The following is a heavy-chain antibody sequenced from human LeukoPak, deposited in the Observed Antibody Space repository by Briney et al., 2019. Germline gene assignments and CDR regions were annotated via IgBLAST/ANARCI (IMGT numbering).Heavy chain of an antibody. J-gene: IGHJ6*02. Sequence: SETLSLTCIVSGGSISSISSNNYHWGWIRQPPGKGLEWIGSIYYSGSTNYNPSLKSRVTISVDKSKNQFSLKLSSVTAADTAVYYCARLYYYDSSGYHIWNYYYYGMDVWGQGTTVTVSS. CDR3: ARLYYYDSSGYHIWNYYYYGMDV. CDR2: IYYSGST. CDR1: GGSISSISSNNYH. V-gene: IGHV4-39*07. D-gene: IGHD3-22*01.